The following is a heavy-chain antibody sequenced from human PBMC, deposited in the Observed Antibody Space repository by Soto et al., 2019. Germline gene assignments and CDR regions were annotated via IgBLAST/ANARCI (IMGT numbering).Heavy chain of an antibody. CDR2: INPSGGST. D-gene: IGHD3-22*01. V-gene: IGHV1-46*02. CDR3: ARDRDYYDSSGFYGGFDI. J-gene: IGHJ3*02. CDR1: GYTFNIYY. Sequence: ASVKVSCKASGYTFNIYYIHWVRQAPGQGLEWMGTINPSGGSTRYEQKFQGRVTMTRDTSTSTVYMELSSLRSEDTAVYYCARDRDYYDSSGFYGGFDIWGQGTVVTVSS.